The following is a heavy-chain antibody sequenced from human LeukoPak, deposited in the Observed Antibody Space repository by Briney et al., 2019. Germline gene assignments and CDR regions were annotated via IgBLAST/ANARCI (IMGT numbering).Heavy chain of an antibody. V-gene: IGHV3-66*01. J-gene: IGHJ4*02. CDR2: IYSGGST. CDR1: EFSVGSNY. CDR3: ARDRYDSSGPKDY. D-gene: IGHD3-22*01. Sequence: GGSLRLSCAASEFSVGSNYMTWVRQAPGKGLEWVSLIYSGGSTYYADALKSRFTISRDNAKNSLYLQMNSLRAEDTAVYYCARDRYDSSGPKDYWGQGTLVTVSS.